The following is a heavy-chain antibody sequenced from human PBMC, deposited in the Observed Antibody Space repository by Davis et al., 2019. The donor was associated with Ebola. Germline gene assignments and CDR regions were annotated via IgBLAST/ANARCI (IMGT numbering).Heavy chain of an antibody. Sequence: PGGSLRLSCAASGFSFSGSAMSWVRQSPGKGLEWVANIKQDGSETYYVDSVKGRFTISRDNAKNSLFLQMNGLTVDDTAVYYCVRGAGWLLDYWGQGTLVTVSS. CDR2: IKQDGSET. J-gene: IGHJ4*02. V-gene: IGHV3-7*01. CDR3: VRGAGWLLDY. D-gene: IGHD5-12*01. CDR1: GFSFSGSA.